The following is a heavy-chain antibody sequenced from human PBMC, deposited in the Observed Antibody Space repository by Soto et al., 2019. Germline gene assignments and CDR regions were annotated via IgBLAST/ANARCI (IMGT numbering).Heavy chain of an antibody. J-gene: IGHJ4*02. D-gene: IGHD3-22*01. CDR1: GYTFTGYY. Sequence: ASVKVSCKASGYTFTGYYMHWVRQAPGQGLEWMGWINPNSGGTNYAQKFQGRVTMTRDTSISTAYMELSRLRSDDTAVYYCATAADYYDSSAPATPDYWCQGTLVTVSS. CDR2: INPNSGGT. CDR3: ATAADYYDSSAPATPDY. V-gene: IGHV1-2*02.